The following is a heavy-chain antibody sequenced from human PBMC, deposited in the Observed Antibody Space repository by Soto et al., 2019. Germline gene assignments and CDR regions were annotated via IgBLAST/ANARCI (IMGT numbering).Heavy chain of an antibody. CDR1: GFPFSDYY. Sequence: QVQLVESGGALVKPGGSLRLSCAASGFPFSDYYMSWIRQAPGKGLEWVSSISSSSSDTNYAQSVKGRFTISRDNAKSSLHLQMNSLRAEDTAVYYCARRRPTGYYNYWGQGTLVTVSA. D-gene: IGHD3-9*01. CDR3: ARRRPTGYYNY. J-gene: IGHJ4*02. CDR2: ISSSSSDT. V-gene: IGHV3-11*05.